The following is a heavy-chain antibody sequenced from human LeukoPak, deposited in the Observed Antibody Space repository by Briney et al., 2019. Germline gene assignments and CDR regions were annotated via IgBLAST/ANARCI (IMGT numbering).Heavy chain of an antibody. D-gene: IGHD2-2*01. V-gene: IGHV1-2*02. CDR1: GYTFSGYY. Sequence: ASVKVSCTASGYTFSGYYMHWVRQAPGQGLEWMGWINPNSGGTNYAQKFQGRVTMTRDTSISTAYMELSRLRSDDTAVYYGARIRRGEAPRLCSMSNCLHYLDLWGQGSQVTVSS. CDR2: INPNSGGT. J-gene: IGHJ4*02. CDR3: ARIRRGEAPRLCSMSNCLHYLDL.